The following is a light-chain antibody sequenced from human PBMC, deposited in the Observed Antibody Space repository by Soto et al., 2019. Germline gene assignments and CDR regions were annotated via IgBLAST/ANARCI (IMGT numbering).Light chain of an antibody. CDR2: EVN. CDR1: NSDVGAYNY. CDR3: SSYTSTTTLV. V-gene: IGLV2-14*01. J-gene: IGLJ2*01. Sequence: QSVLTQPASVSGSPGQSITISCTGTNSDVGAYNYVSWYQQYPGKAPKLIIYEVNNRPSGVSTRFSGSKSGNTASLTISGLQAEDEADYHCSSYTSTTTLVFGGGTKLTVL.